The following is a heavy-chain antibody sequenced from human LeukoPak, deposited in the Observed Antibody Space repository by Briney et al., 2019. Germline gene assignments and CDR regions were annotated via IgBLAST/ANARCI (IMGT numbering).Heavy chain of an antibody. CDR2: IIPIFGTA. D-gene: IGHD5-12*01. J-gene: IGHJ4*02. CDR3: ARSLRSGYDCVDY. V-gene: IGHV1-69*06. CDR1: GGTFSSYA. Sequence: GASVKVSCKTSGGTFSSYAISWVRQAPGQGLEWMGGIIPIFGTANYAQKFQGRVTITADKSTSTAYMELSSLRSEDTAVYYCARSLRSGYDCVDYWGQGTLVTVSS.